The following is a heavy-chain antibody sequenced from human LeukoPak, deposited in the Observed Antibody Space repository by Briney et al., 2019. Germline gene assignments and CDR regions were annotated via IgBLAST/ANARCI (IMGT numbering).Heavy chain of an antibody. CDR1: GGSISTYY. CDR2: IHYSGST. Sequence: KPSETLSLTCTVSGGSISTYYWSWIRQPPGKALEWIGYIHYSGSTNYNPSLKSRVTISVDTSKKQFSLKLSSVTAADTAVYYCAREYYYDSSGYYPPHAFDIWGQGTMVTVSS. CDR3: AREYYYDSSGYYPPHAFDI. D-gene: IGHD3-22*01. V-gene: IGHV4-59*01. J-gene: IGHJ3*02.